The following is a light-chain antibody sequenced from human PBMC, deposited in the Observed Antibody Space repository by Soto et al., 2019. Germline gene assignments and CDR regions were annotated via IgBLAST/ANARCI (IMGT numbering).Light chain of an antibody. CDR1: SSDVGSYSL. CDR3: CSYAGSSAHVV. Sequence: QSALTQPASVSGSPGQSITISCTGTSSDVGSYSLVSWYQQHPGKAPKLMIYEDSKRPSGISNRFSGSKSGNTASLTISGLQAEDEAVYYCCSYAGSSAHVVFGGGTKLTVL. J-gene: IGLJ2*01. V-gene: IGLV2-23*01. CDR2: EDS.